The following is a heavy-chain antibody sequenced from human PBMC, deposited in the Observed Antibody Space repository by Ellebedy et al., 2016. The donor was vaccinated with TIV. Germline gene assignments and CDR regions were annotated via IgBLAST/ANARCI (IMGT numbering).Heavy chain of an antibody. J-gene: IGHJ5*02. Sequence: GESLKISXEASGFTFNSYNRNGARQARGKGLEGMSYISADSGTKEDADAVKGRFTVSRDDARNSVFLQMDPLRLEDTAVYYCARERDFYGSSSYREMGAWGQGTQVIVSS. V-gene: IGHV3-48*04. D-gene: IGHD3-10*01. CDR2: ISADSGTK. CDR3: ARERDFYGSSSYREMGA. CDR1: GFTFNSYN.